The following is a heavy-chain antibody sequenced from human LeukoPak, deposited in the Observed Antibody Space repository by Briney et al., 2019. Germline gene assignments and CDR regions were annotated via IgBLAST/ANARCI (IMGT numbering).Heavy chain of an antibody. D-gene: IGHD6-19*01. V-gene: IGHV4-34*01. CDR3: ARSGGYSSPQNY. J-gene: IGHJ4*02. CDR1: GGSFSGYY. CDR2: INHSGST. Sequence: KPSETLSLTCAVYGGSFSGYYWSWIRQPPGKGLEWIGEINHSGSTNYNPSLKSRVTISVDTSKNQFSLKLSSVTAADTAVYYCARSGGYSSPQNYWGQGTLVTVSS.